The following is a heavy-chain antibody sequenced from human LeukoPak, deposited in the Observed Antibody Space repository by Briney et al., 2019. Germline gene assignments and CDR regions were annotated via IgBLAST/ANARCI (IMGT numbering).Heavy chain of an antibody. CDR2: IYTSGST. CDR1: GGSISSYY. J-gene: IGHJ3*02. D-gene: IGHD2-21*02. Sequence: SETLSLTCTVSGGSISSYYWSWIRQPAGKGLEWIGRIYTSGSTDYNPSLKSRVTMSVDTSKNQFSLKLSSVTAADTAVYYCARDSAYCGGDCYEGAFDIWGQGTMVTVSS. CDR3: ARDSAYCGGDCYEGAFDI. V-gene: IGHV4-4*07.